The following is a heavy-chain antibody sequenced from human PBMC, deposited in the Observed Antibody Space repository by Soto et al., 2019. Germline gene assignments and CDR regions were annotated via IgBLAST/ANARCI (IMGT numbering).Heavy chain of an antibody. CDR2: ISGSGGST. J-gene: IGHJ6*02. V-gene: IGHV3-23*01. CDR1: VFTFSSYA. Sequence: PWWSLRLSCSASVFTFSSYAMSWVRQAPGKGLEWVSAISGSGGSTYYADSVKGRFTISRDNSKNTLYLQMNSLRAEDTAVYYCAEDPRYFDWSQVDVWGQGTTVTVSS. CDR3: AEDPRYFDWSQVDV. D-gene: IGHD3-9*01.